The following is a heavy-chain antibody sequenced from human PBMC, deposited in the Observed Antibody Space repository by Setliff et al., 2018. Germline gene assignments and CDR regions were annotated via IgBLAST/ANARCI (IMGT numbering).Heavy chain of an antibody. CDR1: GGSISSSSYY. J-gene: IGHJ4*02. D-gene: IGHD3-3*01. V-gene: IGHV4-39*07. CDR3: ARRSTYYNFWSGYWDY. CDR2: IYYSGST. Sequence: SETLSLTCTVSGGSISSSSYYWGWIRQPPGKGLEWIGSIYYSGSTYYNPFLKSRVTISVDTSKNQFSLKLSSVTAADTAVYYCARRSTYYNFWSGYWDYWGQGTLVTVSS.